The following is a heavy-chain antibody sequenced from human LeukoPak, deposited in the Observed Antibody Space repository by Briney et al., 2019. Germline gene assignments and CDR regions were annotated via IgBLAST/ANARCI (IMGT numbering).Heavy chain of an antibody. CDR1: GFTFTSSA. J-gene: IGHJ4*02. D-gene: IGHD3-16*01. V-gene: IGHV1-58*02. CDR3: AREFSSNYGHFDY. Sequence: ASVKVSCKASGFTFTSSAMQWVRQARGPRLEWIGWIVVGSGNTNYAQKFQERVTITRDMSTSTAYMELSSLRSEDTAVYYCAREFSSNYGHFDYWGQGTLVTVSS. CDR2: IVVGSGNT.